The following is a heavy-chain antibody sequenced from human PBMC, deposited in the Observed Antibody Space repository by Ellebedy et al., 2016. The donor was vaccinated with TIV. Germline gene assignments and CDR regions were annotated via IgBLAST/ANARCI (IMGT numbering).Heavy chain of an antibody. J-gene: IGHJ6*02. CDR2: IYYSGST. Sequence: MPSETLSLTCTVSGASISSYYWSWIRQPPGEGLEYIGYIYYSGSTNYNPSLKSRLTLSIDTSKNQFSLKLRSVTAADTAVYYCARGSRYYYSGMDVWGQGAAVTVSS. CDR1: GASISSYY. CDR3: ARGSRYYYSGMDV. V-gene: IGHV4-59*12.